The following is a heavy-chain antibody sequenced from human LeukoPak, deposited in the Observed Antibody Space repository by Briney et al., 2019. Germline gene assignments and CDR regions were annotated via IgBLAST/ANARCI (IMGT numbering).Heavy chain of an antibody. CDR3: ARPSGPARGSGYPFGY. Sequence: GGSLRLSCAASGFTFSSYWMHWVRQAPGKGLVWVSRIHSDGSSTTYADSVKGRFTISRDNAKNTLYPQMNSLRADDTAVYFCARPSGPARGSGYPFGYWGQGTLVTVSS. CDR2: IHSDGSST. V-gene: IGHV3-74*01. J-gene: IGHJ4*02. D-gene: IGHD5-12*01. CDR1: GFTFSSYW.